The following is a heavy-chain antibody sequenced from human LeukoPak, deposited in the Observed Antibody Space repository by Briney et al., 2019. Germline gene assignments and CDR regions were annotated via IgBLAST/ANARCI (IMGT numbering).Heavy chain of an antibody. Sequence: SQTLSLTCTVSGGSIRSYYWSWIRQPPGKGLEWIGYIYYSESANYNPSLKSRITISLDTSKNHFSLKLNSVTAADTAVYYCARVGGYPLSAFDIWGQGTMVTVSS. CDR3: ARVGGYPLSAFDI. V-gene: IGHV4-59*08. CDR1: GGSIRSYY. J-gene: IGHJ3*02. D-gene: IGHD3-22*01. CDR2: IYYSESA.